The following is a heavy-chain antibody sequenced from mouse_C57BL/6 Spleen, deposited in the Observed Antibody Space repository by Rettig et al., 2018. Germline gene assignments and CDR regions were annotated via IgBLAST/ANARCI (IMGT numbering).Heavy chain of an antibody. Sequence: WNWIRQFPGNKLEWMGYISYDGSNNYNPSLKNRISITRDTSKNQFFLKLNSVTTEDTATYYCARVYDYFDYWGQGTTLTVSS. CDR2: ISYDGSN. D-gene: IGHD2-3*01. CDR3: ARVYDYFDY. V-gene: IGHV3-6*01. J-gene: IGHJ2*01.